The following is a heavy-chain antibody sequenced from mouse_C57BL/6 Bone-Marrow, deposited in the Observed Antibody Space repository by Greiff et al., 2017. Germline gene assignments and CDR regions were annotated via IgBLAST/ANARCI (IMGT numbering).Heavy chain of an antibody. CDR2: IYPGSGST. CDR3: AREDYDLYYAMDY. CDR1: GYTFTSYW. Sequence: QVQLQQPGAELVKPGASVKMSCKASGYTFTSYWITWVKQRPGQGLEWIGDIYPGSGSTNYNEKFKSKATLTVDTSSSTAYMQLSSLTSEDSAVYYCAREDYDLYYAMDYWGQGTSVTVSS. D-gene: IGHD2-4*01. J-gene: IGHJ4*01. V-gene: IGHV1-55*01.